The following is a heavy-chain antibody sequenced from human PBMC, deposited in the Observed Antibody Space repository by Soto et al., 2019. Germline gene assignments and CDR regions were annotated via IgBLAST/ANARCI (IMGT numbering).Heavy chain of an antibody. CDR1: GFTFTSSA. CDR3: AKGAWYYDILTGYGYFDY. V-gene: IGHV1-58*01. CDR2: IVVGSGNT. D-gene: IGHD3-9*01. Sequence: ASVKVSCKASGFTFTSSAVQWVRQARGQRLEWIGWIVVGSGNTNYAQKFQERVTITRDMSTSTAYMELSSLRSEDTAVYYCAKGAWYYDILTGYGYFDYWGQGTLVTVSS. J-gene: IGHJ4*02.